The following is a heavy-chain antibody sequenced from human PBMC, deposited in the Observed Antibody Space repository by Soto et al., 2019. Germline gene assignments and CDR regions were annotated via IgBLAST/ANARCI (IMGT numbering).Heavy chain of an antibody. CDR1: GFTFRIYA. J-gene: IGHJ5*02. D-gene: IGHD3-22*01. V-gene: IGHV3-49*02. CDR3: TTNYYDSSGYDNWFDP. Sequence: LRLSCSASGFTFRIYAMHWVXPAPGKGQEYVSTISTNGGTTQYAASVKGRFTISRDDSKSIAYLQMNSLKTEDTAVYYCTTNYYDSSGYDNWFDPWGQGTLVTVSS. CDR2: ISTNGGTT.